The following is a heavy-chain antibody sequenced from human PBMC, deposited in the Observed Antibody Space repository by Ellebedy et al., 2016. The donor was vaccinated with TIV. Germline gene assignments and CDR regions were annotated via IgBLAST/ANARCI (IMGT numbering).Heavy chain of an antibody. V-gene: IGHV4-59*08. CDR3: ARHIYGDALNIFDY. CDR2: IYYSGST. CDR1: GGSISSYY. Sequence: MPSETLSLTCTVSGGSISSYYWSWIRQPPGKGLEWIGYIYYSGSTNYNPSLKSRVTISVDTSKNQFSLKLSSVTAADTAVYYCARHIYGDALNIFDYWGQGTLVTVSS. D-gene: IGHD4-17*01. J-gene: IGHJ4*02.